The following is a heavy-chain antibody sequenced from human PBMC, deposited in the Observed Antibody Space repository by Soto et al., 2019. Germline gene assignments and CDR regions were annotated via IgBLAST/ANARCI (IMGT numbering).Heavy chain of an antibody. Sequence: GGSLRLSCAASGFTFSSYGMHWVRQAPGKGLEWVAVISYDGSNKYYADSVKGRFTISRDNSKNTLYLQMNSLRAEDTAVYYCAKEKRITIFGVVPSSGAFDIWGQGTMVTVSS. V-gene: IGHV3-30*18. CDR3: AKEKRITIFGVVPSSGAFDI. CDR2: ISYDGSNK. D-gene: IGHD3-3*01. J-gene: IGHJ3*02. CDR1: GFTFSSYG.